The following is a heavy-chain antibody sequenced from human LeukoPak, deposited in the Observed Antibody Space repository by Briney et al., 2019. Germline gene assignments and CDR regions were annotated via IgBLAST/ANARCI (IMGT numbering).Heavy chain of an antibody. Sequence: GASVKVSCKASGYTFTSYGISWVRQAPGQGLEWMGWISAYNGNTNYAQKLQGRVTMTTDTSTSTAYMGLRSLRSDDTAVYYCARDTRGHILTGYSPFDYWGQGTLVTVSS. CDR1: GYTFTSYG. D-gene: IGHD3-9*01. J-gene: IGHJ4*02. CDR2: ISAYNGNT. V-gene: IGHV1-18*01. CDR3: ARDTRGHILTGYSPFDY.